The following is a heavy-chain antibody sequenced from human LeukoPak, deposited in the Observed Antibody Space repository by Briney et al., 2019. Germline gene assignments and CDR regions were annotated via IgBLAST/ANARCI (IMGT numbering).Heavy chain of an antibody. CDR3: STAGSDYFDSSGYYSPPD. J-gene: IGHJ4*02. D-gene: IGHD3-22*01. V-gene: IGHV3-15*01. Sequence: GGSLILSCAASGFTFSYAWMSWVRQAPGKGLEWVGRIKSKTDGGTTDYAAPVKGRFTISRDDSKNTLYLQMNSLKSEDTAVYYCSTAGSDYFDSSGYYSPPDWGQGTLVTVSS. CDR2: IKSKTDGGTT. CDR1: GFTFSYAW.